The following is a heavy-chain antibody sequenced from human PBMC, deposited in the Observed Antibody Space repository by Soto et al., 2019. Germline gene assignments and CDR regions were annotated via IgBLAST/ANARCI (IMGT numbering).Heavy chain of an antibody. Sequence: QLQLQESGPGLVKPSETLSLTCTVSGGSISSSSYYWGWIRQPPGKRLEWIGSIYYSGSTYYNPSLKSRVTISVDTSKNQFSLKLSSVTAADTAVYYCARRKASGSYRYFDYWGQGTLVTVSS. CDR1: GGSISSSSYY. V-gene: IGHV4-39*01. CDR2: IYYSGST. D-gene: IGHD1-26*01. CDR3: ARRKASGSYRYFDY. J-gene: IGHJ4*02.